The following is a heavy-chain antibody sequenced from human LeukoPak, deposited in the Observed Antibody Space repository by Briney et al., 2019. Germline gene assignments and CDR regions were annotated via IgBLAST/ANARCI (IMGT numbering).Heavy chain of an antibody. CDR3: AKVTADY. Sequence: GGSLRLSCAASGVTFSSYAMSWGRQAPGKGGEGGSAISGSGGSTYYADSVKGRLTISRDNSKNTLYLQMNRLRAEDTAVYYCAKVTADYWGQGTLVTASS. CDR2: ISGSGGST. CDR1: GVTFSSYA. J-gene: IGHJ4*02. V-gene: IGHV3-23*01.